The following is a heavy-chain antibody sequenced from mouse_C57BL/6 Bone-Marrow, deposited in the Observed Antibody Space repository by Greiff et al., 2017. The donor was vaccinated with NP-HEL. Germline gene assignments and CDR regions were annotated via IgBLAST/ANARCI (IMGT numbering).Heavy chain of an antibody. D-gene: IGHD4-1*01. CDR3: ASLTADY. V-gene: IGHV14-3*01. Sequence: EVQRVESVAELVRPGDSVKLSCTASGFNIKNTYMYWVKQRPEQGLEWIGRIDPANGNTKYAPKFQGQATITADTSSNTAYLQLSSLTSEDTSIYYFASLTADYWGQVTTLTVAS. CDR2: IDPANGNT. CDR1: GFNIKNTY. J-gene: IGHJ2*01.